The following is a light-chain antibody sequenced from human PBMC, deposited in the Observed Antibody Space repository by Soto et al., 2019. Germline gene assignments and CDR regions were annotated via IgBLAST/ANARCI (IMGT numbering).Light chain of an antibody. V-gene: IGLV2-23*01. J-gene: IGLJ3*02. CDR2: EGT. CDR1: SSDVGSYNL. CDR3: CSYAGSSGGV. Sequence: QSVLTQPASVSGSPGQSITISCTGTSSDVGSYNLVSWYQQHPDKAPKLMIFEGTKRPSGVSNRFSGSKSGNTASLTISGLQAEDEADYYCCSYAGSSGGVFGGGTKVTVL.